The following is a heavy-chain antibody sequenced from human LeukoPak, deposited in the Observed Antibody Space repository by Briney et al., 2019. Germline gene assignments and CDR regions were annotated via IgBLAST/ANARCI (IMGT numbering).Heavy chain of an antibody. CDR1: GFTFSRYS. J-gene: IGHJ6*02. CDR3: AREIRETVITRHYYYGIDV. D-gene: IGHD1-7*01. Sequence: GGSLRLSCAVSGFTFSRYSMNWVRQAPGKGLEWISYITSRSSPIYYADSVKGRFTISRENAKNVLYLQMSSLRAEDTAVYYCAREIRETVITRHYYYGIDVWGQGTTVTVSS. V-gene: IGHV3-48*01. CDR2: ITSRSSPI.